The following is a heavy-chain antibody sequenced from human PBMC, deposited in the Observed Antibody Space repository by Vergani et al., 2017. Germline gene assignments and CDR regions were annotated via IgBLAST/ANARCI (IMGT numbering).Heavy chain of an antibody. CDR2: IRSKANIYAT. CDR3: TCYLVAAPAYTGPYGDY. CDR1: GFTFSGSA. J-gene: IGHJ4*02. Sequence: EVQLVESGGGLVQPGGSLKLSCAASGFTFSGSAMHWVRQASGKGLEWVGRIRSKANIYATAYAASVKGRFTISRDDTKNTAYLQMNSRKTEDTAVYYCTCYLVAAPAYTGPYGDYWGQGTLVTVSS. D-gene: IGHD5-12*01. V-gene: IGHV3-73*01.